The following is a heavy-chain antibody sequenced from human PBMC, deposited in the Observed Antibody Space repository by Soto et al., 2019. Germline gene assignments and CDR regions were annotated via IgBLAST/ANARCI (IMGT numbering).Heavy chain of an antibody. Sequence: EVQLLESGGGLVQPGGSLRLSCAASVFAFGNSVMGYVRQAPGKGLEWVSSIRGDNAAYYADSVKGRFTISRDNSNNMLYLQMSYLRIEDTAVYYCAKLRPREPGWGGYHIEHWGQGALVTVST. CDR2: IRGDNAA. D-gene: IGHD2-15*01. V-gene: IGHV3-23*01. CDR1: VFAFGNSV. CDR3: AKLRPREPGWGGYHIEH. J-gene: IGHJ1*01.